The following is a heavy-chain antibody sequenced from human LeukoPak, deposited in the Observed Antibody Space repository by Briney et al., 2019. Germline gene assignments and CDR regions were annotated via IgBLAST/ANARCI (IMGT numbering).Heavy chain of an antibody. J-gene: IGHJ4*02. Sequence: PSQTPSLTCTVSGGSISGDYYWSWIRQPPGKGLEWIGYIYYSGSTYYNPSLRSRVTISVDTSKNQFSLKLSSVTAADTAVYYCARSPDYYDSSGYYYRDGVFDYWGQGTLVTVSS. CDR2: IYYSGST. CDR1: GGSISGDYY. CDR3: ARSPDYYDSSGYYYRDGVFDY. D-gene: IGHD3-22*01. V-gene: IGHV4-30-4*01.